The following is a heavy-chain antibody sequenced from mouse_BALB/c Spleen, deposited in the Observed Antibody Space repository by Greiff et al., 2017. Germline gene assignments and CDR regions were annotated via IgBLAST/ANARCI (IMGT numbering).Heavy chain of an antibody. CDR2: IDPETGGT. CDR1: GYTFTDYE. CDR3: TLYYYGTWFAY. Sequence: QVHVKQSGAELVRPGASVTLSCKASGYTFTDYEMHWVKQTPVHGLEWIGAIDPETGGTAYNQKFKGKATLTADKSSSTAYMELRSLTSEDSAVYYCTLYYYGTWFAYWGQGTLVTVSA. V-gene: IGHV1-15*01. D-gene: IGHD1-1*01. J-gene: IGHJ3*01.